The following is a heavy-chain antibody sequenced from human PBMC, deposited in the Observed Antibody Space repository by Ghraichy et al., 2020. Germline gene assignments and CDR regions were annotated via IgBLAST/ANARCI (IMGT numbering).Heavy chain of an antibody. D-gene: IGHD3-10*01. V-gene: IGHV1-69*04. CDR2: IIPILGIA. CDR1: GGTFSSYA. Sequence: SVKVSCKASGGTFSSYAISWVRQAPGQGLEWMGRIIPILGIANYAQKFQGRVTITADKSTSTAYMELSSLRSEDTAVYYCARNYYGSGSRGYGGQGTRVTVSS. J-gene: IGHJ4*02. CDR3: ARNYYGSGSRGY.